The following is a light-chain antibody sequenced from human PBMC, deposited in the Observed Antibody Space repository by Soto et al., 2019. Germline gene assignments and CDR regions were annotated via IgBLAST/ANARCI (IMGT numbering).Light chain of an antibody. CDR2: SAS. V-gene: IGKV1-39*01. CDR3: QQGHSITYT. Sequence: IQMTQSPYSLSASVGGSGTITFPASQNIRTYLNWYQQKPGRAPKLLIHSASALPSGVRSRFSGSGSGTEFTLTMSGLQPEDFATYYCQQGHSITYTFGQGTKVDIK. CDR1: QNIRTY. J-gene: IGKJ2*01.